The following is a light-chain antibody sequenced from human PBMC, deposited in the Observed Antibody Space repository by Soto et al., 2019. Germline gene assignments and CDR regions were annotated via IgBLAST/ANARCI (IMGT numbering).Light chain of an antibody. J-gene: IGKJ5*01. Sequence: ERVMTQSPATLSVSPGERATLSCRASQSVSSHLAWYQQKPGQPPRLLIYGASTRATGIPDRFSGSGSGTDFTLTISRLEPEDFAVYYCQQYGSSLPLTFGQGTRLENK. CDR1: QSVSSH. CDR3: QQYGSSLPLT. V-gene: IGKV3-20*01. CDR2: GAS.